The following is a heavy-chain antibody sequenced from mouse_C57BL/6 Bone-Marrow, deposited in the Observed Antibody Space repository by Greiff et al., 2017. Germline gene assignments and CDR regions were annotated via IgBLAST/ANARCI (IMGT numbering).Heavy chain of an antibody. D-gene: IGHD1-1*01. J-gene: IGHJ2*01. V-gene: IGHV1-26*01. Sequence: EVQLQQSGPELVKPGASVKISCKASGYTFTDYYMNWVKQSHGKSLEWIGDINPNNGGTSYNQKFKGKDTLTVDKSSSTAYMELRSLTSEDSAVYYCARLLRYLDYWGQGTTLTVSS. CDR1: GYTFTDYY. CDR2: INPNNGGT. CDR3: ARLLRYLDY.